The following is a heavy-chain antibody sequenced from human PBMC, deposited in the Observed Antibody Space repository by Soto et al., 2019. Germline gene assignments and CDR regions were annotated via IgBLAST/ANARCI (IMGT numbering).Heavy chain of an antibody. V-gene: IGHV4-59*01. CDR1: GGSISSYY. D-gene: IGHD2-15*01. CDR2: IYYSGST. CDR3: ARAPLYCSGGSCPLDNWFDP. Sequence: PSETLSLTCTVSGGSISSYYWSWIRQPPGKGLEWIGYIYYSGSTNYNPSLKSRVTISVDTSKNQFSLKLSSVTAADTAVYYCARAPLYCSGGSCPLDNWFDPWGQGTLVTVSS. J-gene: IGHJ5*02.